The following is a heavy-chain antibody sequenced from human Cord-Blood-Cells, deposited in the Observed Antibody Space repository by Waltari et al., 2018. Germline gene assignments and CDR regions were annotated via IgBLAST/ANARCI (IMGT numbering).Heavy chain of an antibody. V-gene: IGHV4-34*01. CDR2: INHSGST. CDR1: GGSFSGYY. Sequence: QVQLQQWGAGLLKPSETLSLTCAVYGGSFSGYYWSWIRQPPGQGLGWIGEINHSGSTTYNPTLKSRVTISVDTSKNQFSLKLGSVTAADTAVYYCARVVPTYCSSTSCYRIYWYFDLWGRGTLVTVSS. J-gene: IGHJ2*01. CDR3: ARVVPTYCSSTSCYRIYWYFDL. D-gene: IGHD2-2*01.